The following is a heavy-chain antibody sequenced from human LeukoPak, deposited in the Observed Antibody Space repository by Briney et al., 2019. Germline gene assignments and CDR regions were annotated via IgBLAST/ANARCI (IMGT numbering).Heavy chain of an antibody. D-gene: IGHD3-9*01. CDR2: IYYSGST. CDR1: GGSISSYY. CDR3: ARLGQNYDILTGYYNGYYFDY. V-gene: IGHV4-59*01. J-gene: IGHJ4*02. Sequence: SETLSLTCTVSGGSISSYYWSWIRQPPGKGLECIGYIYYSGSTNYNPSLKSRVTISVDTSKNQFSLKLSSVTAADTAVYYCARLGQNYDILTGYYNGYYFDYWGQGTLVTVSS.